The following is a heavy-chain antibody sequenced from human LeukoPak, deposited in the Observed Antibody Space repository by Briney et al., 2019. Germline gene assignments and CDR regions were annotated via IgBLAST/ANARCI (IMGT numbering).Heavy chain of an antibody. D-gene: IGHD5-24*01. V-gene: IGHV1-8*01. J-gene: IGHJ6*03. CDR3: ARGSRDGYNAKTYYYYYMDV. CDR2: VNPNSGNT. Sequence: AASEKVSCKASGYTFTSYDINWVRQATGQGLEWMGWVNPNSGNTGYAQKFQGRVTMTRNTSISTAYMELSSLRSEDTAVYYCARGSRDGYNAKTYYYYYMDVWGKGTTVTVSS. CDR1: GYTFTSYD.